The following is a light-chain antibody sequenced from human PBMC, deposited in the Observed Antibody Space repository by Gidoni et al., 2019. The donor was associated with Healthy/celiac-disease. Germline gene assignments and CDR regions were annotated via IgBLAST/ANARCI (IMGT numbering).Light chain of an antibody. V-gene: IGKV1-9*01. CDR3: QQLNSYPST. J-gene: IGKJ4*01. CDR1: QGISSY. CDR2: AAS. Sequence: DIQLTQSPSFLSASVGDRVTITCWASQGISSYLAWYQQKPGKAPKLLIYAASTLQSGVPSRFSGSGSGTEFTLTISSLQPEDFATYYCQQLNSYPSTFXGXTKVEIK.